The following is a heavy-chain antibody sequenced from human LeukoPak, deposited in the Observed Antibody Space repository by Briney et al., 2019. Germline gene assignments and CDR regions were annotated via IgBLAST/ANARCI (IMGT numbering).Heavy chain of an antibody. V-gene: IGHV4-34*01. Sequence: PSETLSLTCAVYGGSFSGYYWSWIRQPPGKGLEWIGEINHSGSTNYNPSLKSRVTISVDTSKNQFSLKLNSVTAADTAVYYCATEASSWYRAYFDYWGQGTLVTVSS. J-gene: IGHJ4*02. CDR2: INHSGST. CDR3: ATEASSWYRAYFDY. D-gene: IGHD6-13*01. CDR1: GGSFSGYY.